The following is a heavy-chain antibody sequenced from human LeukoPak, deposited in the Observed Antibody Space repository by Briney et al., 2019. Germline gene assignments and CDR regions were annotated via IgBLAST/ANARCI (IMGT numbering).Heavy chain of an antibody. CDR1: GFTFDDYA. V-gene: IGHV3-9*01. D-gene: IGHD5-18*01. Sequence: GGSLRLACAASGFTFDDYAMHLVRQAPGKGLGWVSGVSWNSGNIGYADSVKGRFTISRDNAKNSLYLQMNSLRAEDTALYYCAKDRRSTWIQLWSPFDYWGQGALVTVSS. J-gene: IGHJ4*02. CDR2: VSWNSGNI. CDR3: AKDRRSTWIQLWSPFDY.